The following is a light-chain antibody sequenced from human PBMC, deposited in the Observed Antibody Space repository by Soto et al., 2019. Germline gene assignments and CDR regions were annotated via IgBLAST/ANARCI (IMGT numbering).Light chain of an antibody. CDR1: QRISNY. V-gene: IGKV1-39*01. CDR2: GAF. J-gene: IGKJ2*01. Sequence: DIQMTQFPASLSASVGDRVTITCRASQRISNYLNWYQQKPGQAPKLLIYGAFTLQSGVPSRFSGGGSGSNVTLTISSLQPEDFATYFCQQSYSTPYTFGQGTNLEIK. CDR3: QQSYSTPYT.